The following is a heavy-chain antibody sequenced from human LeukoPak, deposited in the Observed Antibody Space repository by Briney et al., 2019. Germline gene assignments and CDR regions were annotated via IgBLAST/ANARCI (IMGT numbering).Heavy chain of an antibody. D-gene: IGHD3-22*01. CDR1: GFIFSTYS. V-gene: IGHV3-21*01. CDR2: ISSSRSYI. CDR3: ARRLNYYDRSGAVDY. J-gene: IGHJ4*02. Sequence: GGSLRLSCAASGFIFSTYSMNWVRQAPGKGLEWVSSISSSRSYIYYADSVKGRFTISRDNAKNSLYLQMNSLRAEDTAVYYCARRLNYYDRSGAVDYWGQGTLVTVSS.